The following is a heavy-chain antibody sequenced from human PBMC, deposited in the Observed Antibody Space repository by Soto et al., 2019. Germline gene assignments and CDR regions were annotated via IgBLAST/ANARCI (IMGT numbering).Heavy chain of an antibody. CDR3: AIKSGSYWYFDL. CDR2: IYDSGTT. CDR1: GGSISGYY. D-gene: IGHD1-26*01. J-gene: IGHJ2*01. Sequence: QLQLQESGPGLAKPSETLSLTCTVSGGSISGYYWSWIRQTPGEGLEWIGFIYDSGTTNYNPSLKSRVTMSVDTSKNQISLNMRSVTAADTAVYYCAIKSGSYWYFDLWGRGTLVTVSS. V-gene: IGHV4-59*01.